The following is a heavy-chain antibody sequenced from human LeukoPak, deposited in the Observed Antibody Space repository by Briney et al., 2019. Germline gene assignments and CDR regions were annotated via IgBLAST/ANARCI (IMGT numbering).Heavy chain of an antibody. Sequence: GGSLRLSCAASGFSFSNYAMSWVRQAPGKGLEWVSAISGSGGSTYYTDSVKGRFTISRNNSKNTLSLQMNSLRAEDTAVYYCAKLRGPATYYFDYWGQGTLVTVSS. CDR1: GFSFSNYA. V-gene: IGHV3-23*01. CDR2: ISGSGGST. J-gene: IGHJ4*02. CDR3: AKLRGPATYYFDY.